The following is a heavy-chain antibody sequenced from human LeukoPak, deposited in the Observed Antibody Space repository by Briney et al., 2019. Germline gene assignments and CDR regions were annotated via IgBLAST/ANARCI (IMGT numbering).Heavy chain of an antibody. CDR1: GFSVTSKY. V-gene: IGHV3-53*01. D-gene: IGHD3-10*01. J-gene: IGHJ6*02. CDR2: VESGGDT. Sequence: PGESLRLSCAASGFSVTSKYINWVRQAPGKGLEWVLVVESGGDTSYANSVKGRFTVSRDIFQNTLYLQMNNLRAEDTAVYYCARVGSYYDMDVWGQGTTVTVSS. CDR3: ARVGSYYDMDV.